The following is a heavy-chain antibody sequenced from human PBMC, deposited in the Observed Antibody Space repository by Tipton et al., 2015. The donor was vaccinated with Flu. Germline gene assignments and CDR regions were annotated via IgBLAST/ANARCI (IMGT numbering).Heavy chain of an antibody. CDR1: GYTFTSYF. J-gene: IGHJ5*02. Sequence: QVQLVQSGAEVRKPGASVRVSCTTSGYTFTSYFIHWVRQAPGQGLEWMGLINPSGPTTTYAQKFQGRVTLTRDTPSSTVYMELSSLTSEDTALYYCARDRGPLYENSIGYPGSWGQGTLVTVSS. D-gene: IGHD3-22*01. CDR3: ARDRGPLYENSIGYPGS. CDR2: INPSGPTT. V-gene: IGHV1-46*01.